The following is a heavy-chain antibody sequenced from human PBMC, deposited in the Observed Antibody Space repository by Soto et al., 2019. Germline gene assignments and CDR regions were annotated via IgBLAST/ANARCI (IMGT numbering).Heavy chain of an antibody. CDR2: ISPMFGAA. V-gene: IGHV1-69*19. J-gene: IGHJ4*02. CDR1: GGTFNTYA. CDR3: GREVQVYSPAFVY. D-gene: IGHD2-15*01. Sequence: QVQLVQSGAEMKKPGSSVKVSCQSSGGTFNTYAMNWVRQAPGQGPEWMGDISPMFGAANYAPKFQGRVTITADASTGTSYMQSSSLTSEARAIDVWGREVQVYSPAFVYVGQGTVVT.